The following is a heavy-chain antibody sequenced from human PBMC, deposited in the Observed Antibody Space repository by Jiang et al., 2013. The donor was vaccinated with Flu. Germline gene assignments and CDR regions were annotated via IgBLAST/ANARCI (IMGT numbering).Heavy chain of an antibody. V-gene: IGHV1-8*01. Sequence: GAEVKKPGASVKVSCKASGYTFTSYDINWVRQATGQGLEWMGWMNPNSGNTGYAQKFQGRVTMTRNTSISTAYMELSSLRSEDTAVYYCARRHGETYYYGSGXSPYGMDVWGQGTTVTVSS. D-gene: IGHD3-10*01. CDR3: ARRHGETYYYGSGXSPYGMDV. CDR1: GYTFTSYD. J-gene: IGHJ6*02. CDR2: MNPNSGNT.